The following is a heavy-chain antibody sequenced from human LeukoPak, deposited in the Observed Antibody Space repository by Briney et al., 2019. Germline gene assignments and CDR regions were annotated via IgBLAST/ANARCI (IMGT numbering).Heavy chain of an antibody. Sequence: SVKVSCKASGGTFSSYAISWVRQAPGQGLEWMGGIIPIFGTANYAQKFQGRVTITADESTSTAYMELSSLRSEDTAVYYCARSDIVVVPAAMTGYYYYYYYMDVWGKGTTVTVSS. CDR1: GGTFSSYA. V-gene: IGHV1-69*13. J-gene: IGHJ6*03. D-gene: IGHD2-2*01. CDR3: ARSDIVVVPAAMTGYYYYYYYMDV. CDR2: IIPIFGTA.